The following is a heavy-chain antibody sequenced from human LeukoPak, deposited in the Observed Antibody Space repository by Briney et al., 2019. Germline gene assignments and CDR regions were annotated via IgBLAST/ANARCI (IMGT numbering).Heavy chain of an antibody. CDR1: GGSISSYY. CDR3: ARGPYYDFWSGDPALYWFDP. D-gene: IGHD3-3*01. V-gene: IGHV4-4*07. J-gene: IGHJ5*02. CDR2: IYTSGST. Sequence: SETLSLTCTVSGGSISSYYWSWIRQPAGKGLEWIGRIYTSGSTNYNPSLKSRVTISVDKSKNQFSLKLSSVTAADTAVYYCARGPYYDFWSGDPALYWFDPWGQGSLVSVSS.